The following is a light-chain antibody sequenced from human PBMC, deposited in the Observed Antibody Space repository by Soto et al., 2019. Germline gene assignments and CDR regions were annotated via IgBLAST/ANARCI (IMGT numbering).Light chain of an antibody. CDR3: SSYTTSNTRQIV. V-gene: IGLV1-40*01. J-gene: IGLJ1*01. CDR1: SSNIGAGYD. Sequence: QSVLTQPPSGSGAPGQRVTISCTGGSSNIGAGYDVHWYQQLPGTAPKLLIYGNSNRPSGVPDRFSGSKSGTSASLAITGLQAEDEADYYCSSYTTSNTRQIVFGTGTKVTVL. CDR2: GNS.